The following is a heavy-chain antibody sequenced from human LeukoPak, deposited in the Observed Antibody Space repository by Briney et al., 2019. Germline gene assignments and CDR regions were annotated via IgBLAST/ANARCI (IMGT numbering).Heavy chain of an antibody. CDR2: MNPNSGNT. CDR3: ARPTRKTIRFDP. Sequence: ASVKVSCKASGYTFTSYDINWVRQATGQGLEWMGWMNPNSGNTGYAQKFQGRVTMTRNTSISTAYMELGSLRSEDTAVYYCARPTRKTIRFDPWGQGTLVTVSS. CDR1: GYTFTSYD. D-gene: IGHD1-7*01. J-gene: IGHJ5*02. V-gene: IGHV1-8*01.